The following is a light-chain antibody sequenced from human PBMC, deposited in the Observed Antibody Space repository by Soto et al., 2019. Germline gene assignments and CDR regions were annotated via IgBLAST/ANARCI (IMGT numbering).Light chain of an antibody. CDR1: QTISSW. CDR2: AAS. V-gene: IGKV1-9*01. CDR3: QQLNSYPPLT. Sequence: DIQMTQSPSTLSGSVGDRVTITCRASQTISSWLAWYQQKPGKAPELLIYAASTLQSGVPSRFSGSGSGTEFTLTISSLQPEDFATYYCQQLNSYPPLTFGGGTKVDIK. J-gene: IGKJ4*01.